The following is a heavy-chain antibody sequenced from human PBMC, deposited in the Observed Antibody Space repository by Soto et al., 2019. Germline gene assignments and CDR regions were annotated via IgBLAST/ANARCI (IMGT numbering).Heavy chain of an antibody. CDR3: ARWESSDWYLGI. CDR1: SFTFSGYW. V-gene: IGHV3-7*03. Sequence: EVQLVESGGGLVQPGGSLRLSCAGSSFTFSGYWMTWVRQPPGKGLEWVASVNQDGTQKFYVDSVKGRFTISRDNAKNSLFLQMISLRAEDTAVYYCARWESSDWYLGIWGQGTLVTVSS. J-gene: IGHJ4*02. D-gene: IGHD6-19*01. CDR2: VNQDGTQK.